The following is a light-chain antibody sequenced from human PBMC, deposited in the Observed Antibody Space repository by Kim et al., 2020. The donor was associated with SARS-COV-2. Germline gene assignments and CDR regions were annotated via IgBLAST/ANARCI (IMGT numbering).Light chain of an antibody. J-gene: IGKJ5*01. CDR3: EQSNNFPIT. Sequence: DVQMTQSPSSVSASVGDTVTITCRASQGIASWLAWYQQKPGKAPKLLIYAASALQNGVPSRFSGSGSGREFTLTISSLQPEDVATYFCEQSNNFPITFGQGTRLEIK. V-gene: IGKV1-12*01. CDR1: QGIASW. CDR2: AAS.